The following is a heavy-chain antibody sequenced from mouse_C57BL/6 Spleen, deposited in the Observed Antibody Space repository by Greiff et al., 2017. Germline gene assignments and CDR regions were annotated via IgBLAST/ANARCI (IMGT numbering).Heavy chain of an antibody. Sequence: QVQLQQPGAELVKPGASVKLSCKASGYTFTSYWMHWVKQRPGRGLEWIGRIDPNSGGTKYNEKFKSKATLTVDKHSSTAYMQLSSRTSEDAAVYYCAREDYDGYYGYWGQGTTLTVSS. D-gene: IGHD2-3*01. J-gene: IGHJ2*01. V-gene: IGHV1-72*01. CDR3: AREDYDGYYGY. CDR1: GYTFTSYW. CDR2: IDPNSGGT.